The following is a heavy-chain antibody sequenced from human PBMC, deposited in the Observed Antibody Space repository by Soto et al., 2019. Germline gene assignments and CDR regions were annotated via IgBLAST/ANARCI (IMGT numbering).Heavy chain of an antibody. J-gene: IGHJ4*02. D-gene: IGHD3-22*01. Sequence: HPGGSLRLSCAASGFTFSSYAMSWFRQAPGKGLEWVSAISGSGGSTYYADSVKGRFTISRDNSKNTLYLQMNSLRAEDTAVYYCAKAPSYYYDSSGYYYFDYWGQGTLVTVSS. CDR3: AKAPSYYYDSSGYYYFDY. CDR2: ISGSGGST. V-gene: IGHV3-23*01. CDR1: GFTFSSYA.